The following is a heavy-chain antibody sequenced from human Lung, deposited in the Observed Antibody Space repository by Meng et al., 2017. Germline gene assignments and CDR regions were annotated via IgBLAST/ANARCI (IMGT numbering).Heavy chain of an antibody. CDR2: TMKDGSEK. CDR3: ARGAGYSSGWYVGAFDI. V-gene: IGHV3-7*01. Sequence: GESLKISCAASGFTFSSYWMSWVRQAPGKGLEWVANTMKDGSEKYYVDSVKGRFTISRDNAKNSLYLQMNSLRAEDTAVYYCARGAGYSSGWYVGAFDIWGQGTMVTVSS. J-gene: IGHJ3*02. CDR1: GFTFSSYW. D-gene: IGHD6-19*01.